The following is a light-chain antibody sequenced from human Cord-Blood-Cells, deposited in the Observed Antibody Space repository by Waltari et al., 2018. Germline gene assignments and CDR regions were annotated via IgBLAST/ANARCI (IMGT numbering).Light chain of an antibody. J-gene: IGLJ1*01. CDR2: EGS. V-gene: IGLV2-23*01. CDR3: CSYAGSSTYV. CDR1: SSDVRSYNL. Sequence: QSALPQPASVSGSPGQSITISCTGTSSDVRSYNLVSWYQQHPGKAPKLMIYEGSKRPSGVSNRFSGSKSGNTASLTISGLQAEDEADYYCCSYAGSSTYVFGTGTKVTVL.